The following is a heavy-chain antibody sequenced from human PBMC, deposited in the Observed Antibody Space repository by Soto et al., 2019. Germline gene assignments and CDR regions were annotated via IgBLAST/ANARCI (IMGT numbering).Heavy chain of an antibody. D-gene: IGHD2-21*02. Sequence: QVQLVQSGAEVKKPGSSVKVSCKASGGTFSSYAISWVRQAPGQGLEWMGGIIPIFGTANYAQKFQGRVTITADESTSTAYMELSSLRSEDTAVYYCAGTLAYCGGDWYFTNFDYWGQGTLVTVSS. CDR1: GGTFSSYA. CDR2: IIPIFGTA. CDR3: AGTLAYCGGDWYFTNFDY. V-gene: IGHV1-69*01. J-gene: IGHJ4*02.